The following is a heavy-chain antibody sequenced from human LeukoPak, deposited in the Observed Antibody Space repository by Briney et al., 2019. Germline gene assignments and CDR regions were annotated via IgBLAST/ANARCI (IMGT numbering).Heavy chain of an antibody. CDR2: ISSSGKTI. CDR3: ARDQRTAGDFDY. CDR1: GFTFSDFE. Sequence: PGGSLRLSCAASGFTFSDFEMNWVRQAPGKGREWVSYISSSGKTIYYADSVKGRFTISRDNAKNSLYLQMNSLRAEDTAVYYCARDQRTAGDFDYWGQGTLVTVSS. V-gene: IGHV3-48*03. J-gene: IGHJ4*02. D-gene: IGHD6-19*01.